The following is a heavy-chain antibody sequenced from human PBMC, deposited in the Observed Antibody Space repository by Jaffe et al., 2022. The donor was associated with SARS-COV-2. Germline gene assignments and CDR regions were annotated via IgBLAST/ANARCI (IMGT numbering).Heavy chain of an antibody. CDR2: MHYSGNT. CDR3: ARYYYNTSGYYSNWFDP. V-gene: IGHV4-31*03. D-gene: IGHD3-22*01. CDR1: GGSITSGAYY. J-gene: IGHJ5*02. Sequence: QVQLQESGPGLVKPSQTLSLTCTVSGGSITSGAYYWSWIRQHPGKGLEWVAYMHYSGNTDYNPSLRGRLTMSLDTSKNQFSLRLSSVTAADTAVYYCARYYYNTSGYYSNWFDPWGQGTLVTVSS.